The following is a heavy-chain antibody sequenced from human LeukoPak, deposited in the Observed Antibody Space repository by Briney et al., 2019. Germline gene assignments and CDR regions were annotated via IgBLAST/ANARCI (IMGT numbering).Heavy chain of an antibody. Sequence: GGSLRLSCAASGFTFSSYGMHWVRQAPGKGLEWVAFIRYDGSNKYYADSVKGRFTISRDNSKNTLYLQMNSLRAEDTAVYYCAKAQLALDAFDIWGQGTMVTVSS. D-gene: IGHD6-13*01. J-gene: IGHJ3*02. CDR1: GFTFSSYG. CDR2: IRYDGSNK. V-gene: IGHV3-30*02. CDR3: AKAQLALDAFDI.